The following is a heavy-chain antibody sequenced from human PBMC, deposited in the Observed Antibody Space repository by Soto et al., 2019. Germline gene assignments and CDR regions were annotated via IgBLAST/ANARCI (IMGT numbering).Heavy chain of an antibody. D-gene: IGHD3-3*01. CDR3: ARGSGYDFWSGYYRQIVAHDAFDI. CDR1: GFTFSSYD. V-gene: IGHV3-13*01. J-gene: IGHJ3*02. Sequence: PGGSLRLSCAASGFTFSSYDMRWVRQATGKGLEWVSAIGTAGDTYYPGSVKGRFTISRENAKNSLYLQMNSLRAGDTAVYYCARGSGYDFWSGYYRQIVAHDAFDIWGQGTMVTVSS. CDR2: IGTAGDT.